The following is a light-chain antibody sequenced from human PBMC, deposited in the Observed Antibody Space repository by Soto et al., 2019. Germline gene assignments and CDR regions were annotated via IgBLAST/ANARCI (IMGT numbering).Light chain of an antibody. J-gene: IGLJ1*01. CDR1: SSDVGGYNY. CDR2: DVS. CDR3: SSYTTSSTDV. Sequence: QSALTQPASVSGSPGQSITISCTGTSSDVGGYNYVSWYQQHPGKAPKLMISDVSNRPSGVSNRFSGSKSGNTASLTISGLQTEDEADYYGSSYTTSSTDVFGTGTKVTVL. V-gene: IGLV2-14*01.